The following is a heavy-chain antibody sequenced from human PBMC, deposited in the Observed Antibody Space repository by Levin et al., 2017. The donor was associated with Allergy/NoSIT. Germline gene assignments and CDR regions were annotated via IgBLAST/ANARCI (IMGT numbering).Heavy chain of an antibody. CDR2: IYPGDSDT. V-gene: IGHV5-51*01. CDR3: ATAKTELATPFDY. CDR1: GSSFSSYW. D-gene: IGHD6-13*01. J-gene: IGHJ4*02. Sequence: EASVKVSCKGSGSSFSSYWIGWVRQMPGKGLEWMGIIYPGDSDTRYSPSFQGQVTMSADKSTTTAYLQWSSLKASDSAIYYCATAKTELATPFDYWGQGTLVTVSS.